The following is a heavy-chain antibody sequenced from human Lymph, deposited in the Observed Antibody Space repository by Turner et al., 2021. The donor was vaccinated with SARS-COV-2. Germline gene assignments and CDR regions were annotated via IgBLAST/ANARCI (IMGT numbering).Heavy chain of an antibody. D-gene: IGHD1-1*01. CDR3: ARHQGSTSGYDHGMNV. Sequence: QVQLQESGPGLLRPSETLSLTCTVSGGSISSTSWSWIRQSPGRGLEWFGYFYKIGSIDYNPTLRSRVTISVDTSKNQLSLNLISVTAADTAVYYCARHQGSTSGYDHGMNVWGQGTAVIVSS. CDR1: GGSISSTS. V-gene: IGHV4-59*08. J-gene: IGHJ6*02. CDR2: FYKIGSI.